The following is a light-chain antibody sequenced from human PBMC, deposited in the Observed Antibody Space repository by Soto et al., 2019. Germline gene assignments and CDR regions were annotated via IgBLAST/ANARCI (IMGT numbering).Light chain of an antibody. CDR3: QKYNSVPPT. Sequence: DFQMTQSPSSLSASVGDRVTITCRASQDISHDVAWYQQKPGNPPDLLIRDASTLQSGVPSRFSGSGYGTDFTFTINNLQPEDVATYFCQKYNSVPPTFGGGTKVDIK. CDR2: DAS. J-gene: IGKJ4*01. CDR1: QDISHD. V-gene: IGKV1-27*01.